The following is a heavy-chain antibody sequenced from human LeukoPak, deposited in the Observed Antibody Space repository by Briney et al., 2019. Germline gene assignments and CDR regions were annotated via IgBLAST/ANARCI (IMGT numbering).Heavy chain of an antibody. CDR3: ASTLTPYSSGWYGQFDY. Sequence: GASVKVSCKASGYTFTSYGISWVRQAPGQGLEWMGWISAYNGNTNYAQKLQGRVTMTTDTSTSTAYMELRSLRSDDTAVYYCASTLTPYSSGWYGQFDYWGQGTLVTVSS. CDR1: GYTFTSYG. V-gene: IGHV1-18*01. J-gene: IGHJ4*02. CDR2: ISAYNGNT. D-gene: IGHD6-19*01.